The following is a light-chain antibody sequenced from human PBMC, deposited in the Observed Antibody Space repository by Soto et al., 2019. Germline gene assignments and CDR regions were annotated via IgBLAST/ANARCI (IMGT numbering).Light chain of an antibody. J-gene: IGKJ1*01. CDR1: QYINTR. Sequence: EIVLTQSPATLSSFPGDRVTLSCRASQYINTRLAWYQHRPGQAPRLLIYRTSIRAAGIPARFSASGSGTDFTLTISDVQPEDFALYYCHQRQSWPRTFGQGTK. CDR2: RTS. CDR3: HQRQSWPRT. V-gene: IGKV3-11*01.